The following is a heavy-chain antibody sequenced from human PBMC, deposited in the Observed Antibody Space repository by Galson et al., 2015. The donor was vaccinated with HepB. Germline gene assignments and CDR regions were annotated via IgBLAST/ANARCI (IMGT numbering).Heavy chain of an antibody. D-gene: IGHD6-13*01. CDR2: VDPEDGET. Sequence: VKVSCKVSGYTFTDYYMHWVQQAPGKGLEWMGLVDPEDGETIYAEKFQGRVTITADTSTDTAYMELSSLRSEDTAVYYCATDPSSSWSSSWWFDPWGQGTLVTVSS. J-gene: IGHJ5*02. CDR1: GYTFTDYY. V-gene: IGHV1-69-2*01. CDR3: ATDPSSSWSSSWWFDP.